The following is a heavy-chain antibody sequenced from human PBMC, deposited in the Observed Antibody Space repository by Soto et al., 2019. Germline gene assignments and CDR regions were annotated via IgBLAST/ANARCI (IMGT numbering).Heavy chain of an antibody. J-gene: IGHJ6*02. CDR3: AREGVGVHYYYYGMDV. CDR2: INHSRST. D-gene: IGHD1-26*01. CDR1: GGSFSGYY. Sequence: XGTLSLTCAVYGGSFSGYYWSWIRQPPGKGLEWIGEINHSRSTNYNPSLKSRVTISVDTSKNQFSLKLSSVTAADTAVYYCAREGVGVHYYYYGMDVWGQGTTVTVSS. V-gene: IGHV4-34*01.